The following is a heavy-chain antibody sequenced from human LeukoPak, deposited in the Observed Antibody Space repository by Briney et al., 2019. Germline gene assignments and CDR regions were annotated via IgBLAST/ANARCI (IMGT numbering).Heavy chain of an antibody. CDR2: IYYSGST. CDR1: GGSISSSSYY. D-gene: IGHD3-22*01. CDR3: ARHATFYDSSGYSGDY. V-gene: IGHV4-39*01. Sequence: SETLSLTCTVSGGSISSSSYYWGWIRQPPGKGLEWIGSIYYSGSTYYNPSLKSRVTISVDTSKNQFSLKLSSVTAADTAVYYCARHATFYDSSGYSGDYWGQGTLVTVSS. J-gene: IGHJ4*02.